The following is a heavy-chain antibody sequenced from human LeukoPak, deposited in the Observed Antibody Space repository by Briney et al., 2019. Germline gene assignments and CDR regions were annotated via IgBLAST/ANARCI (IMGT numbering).Heavy chain of an antibody. J-gene: IGHJ4*02. CDR1: GFTFSGSA. V-gene: IGHV3-73*01. Sequence: PGGSLRLSCAASGFTFSGSAMHWVRQASGKGLEWVGRIRSKANSYATAYAASVKGRFTISRDDSKNTAYLQMNSLKTEDTAVYYCWGRYFDGDYWGQGTLVTVSS. D-gene: IGHD3-9*01. CDR3: WGRYFDGDY. CDR2: IRSKANSYAT.